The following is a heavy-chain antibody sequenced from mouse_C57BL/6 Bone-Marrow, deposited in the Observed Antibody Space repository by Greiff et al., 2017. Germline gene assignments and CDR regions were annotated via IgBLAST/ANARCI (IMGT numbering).Heavy chain of an antibody. J-gene: IGHJ2*01. D-gene: IGHD4-1*01. CDR2: IDPENGDT. Sequence: VQLQQSGAELVRPGASVKLSCTASGFNIKDDYMHWVKQRPEQGLEWIGWIDPENGDTEYASKFQGKATIPADTSSNTSYLQLSSLTSEDTAVYYCTRVGLWSYYFDYWGQGTTLTVAS. CDR1: GFNIKDDY. V-gene: IGHV14-4*01. CDR3: TRVGLWSYYFDY.